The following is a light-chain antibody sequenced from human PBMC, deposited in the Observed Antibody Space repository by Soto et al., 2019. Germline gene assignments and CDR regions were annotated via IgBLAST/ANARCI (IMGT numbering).Light chain of an antibody. J-gene: IGKJ1*01. CDR3: QQYGSSPWT. CDR1: RRVCSSY. Sequence: EIVLTQSPATLSLSPGERATLSCLTSRRVCSSYLAWYQQKPGQAPGLLFDGASSRASGIPSRFSGRGSGTDFTLTISRLEPEDFAVYYCQQYGSSPWTFGQGTKVDIK. CDR2: GAS. V-gene: IGKV3-20*01.